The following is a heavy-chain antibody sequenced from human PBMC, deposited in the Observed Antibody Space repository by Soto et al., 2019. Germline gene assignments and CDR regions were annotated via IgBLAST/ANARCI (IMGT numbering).Heavy chain of an antibody. CDR1: GFTFSAYW. J-gene: IGHJ6*02. CDR2: TNTDGTAT. V-gene: IGHV3-74*03. Sequence: EVQLVESGGGLVQPGGSLRLSCAASGFTFSAYWMHWVRQAPGKGLVWVLRTNTDGTATTYADSVEGRFTISRDNAKNMLYLQMNSLRAEDTAVYYCTRGHYYGMDVWGQGTTVTVSS. CDR3: TRGHYYGMDV.